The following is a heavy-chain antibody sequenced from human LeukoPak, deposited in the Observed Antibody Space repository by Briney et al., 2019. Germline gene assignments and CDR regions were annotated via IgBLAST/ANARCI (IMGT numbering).Heavy chain of an antibody. Sequence: SETLSLTCTVSGGSISSSSYYWGWIRQPPGKGLEWIGGIYYSGSTYYNPSLKSRVTISVDTSKNQFSLKLSSVTAADTAVYYCARASPITMIVVVIDCWGQGTLVTVSS. CDR3: ARASPITMIVVVIDC. V-gene: IGHV4-39*01. CDR1: GGSISSSSYY. CDR2: IYYSGST. J-gene: IGHJ4*02. D-gene: IGHD3-22*01.